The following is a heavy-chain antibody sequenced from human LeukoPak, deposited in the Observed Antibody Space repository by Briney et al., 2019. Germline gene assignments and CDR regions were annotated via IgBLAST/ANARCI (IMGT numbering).Heavy chain of an antibody. J-gene: IGHJ6*02. CDR2: ISNTGGST. Sequence: GGSLRLSCAASGFSFNTYAMSWVRQAPGKGLEWVSAISNTGGSTYYADSVKGRFTISRDNSKNTLYLQMNSLRAEDTAVYYCAAHSSGWSHYYYYGMDVWGQGTTVTVSS. V-gene: IGHV3-23*01. CDR3: AAHSSGWSHYYYYGMDV. D-gene: IGHD6-19*01. CDR1: GFSFNTYA.